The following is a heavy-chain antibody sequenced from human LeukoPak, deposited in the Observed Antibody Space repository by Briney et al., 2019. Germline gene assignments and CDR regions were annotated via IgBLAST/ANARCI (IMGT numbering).Heavy chain of an antibody. CDR3: ARKIYGDYPDY. Sequence: GGSLRLSCAASGFTFSTYWMHWVRQPPGKGLMWVSRINHDGSSTSYADSVKGRFTISRDNAKNTVYLQMNSLRAEDTAVYYCARKIYGDYPDYWGQGTLVTVSS. CDR2: INHDGSST. D-gene: IGHD4-17*01. J-gene: IGHJ4*02. CDR1: GFTFSTYW. V-gene: IGHV3-74*01.